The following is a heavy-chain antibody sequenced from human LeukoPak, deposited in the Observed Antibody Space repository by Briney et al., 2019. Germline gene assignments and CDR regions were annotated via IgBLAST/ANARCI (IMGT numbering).Heavy chain of an antibody. Sequence: PGRSLRLSCAASGFTFDDYAMHWVRQAPGKGLEWVSGISWNSGSIGYADSVKGRFTISRDNAKNSLYLQMNSLRAEDTALYYCAKDMDDSSGYYYFDYWGQGTLVTVSS. J-gene: IGHJ4*02. CDR2: ISWNSGSI. CDR1: GFTFDDYA. D-gene: IGHD3-22*01. V-gene: IGHV3-9*01. CDR3: AKDMDDSSGYYYFDY.